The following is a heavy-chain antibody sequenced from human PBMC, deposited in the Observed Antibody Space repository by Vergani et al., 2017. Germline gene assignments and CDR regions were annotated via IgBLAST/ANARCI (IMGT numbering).Heavy chain of an antibody. V-gene: IGHV1-69*06. CDR1: GGTFSSYA. Sequence: QVQLVQSGAEVKKPGSSVKVSCKASGGTFSSYAISWVRQAPGQGLEWMGGIIPIFGTANYAQKFQGRVTITADKSTSTAYMEMRSLRPEDTAVYYCASFLPAAIWAEYFQHWGEGTLVTVSS. CDR2: IIPIFGTA. D-gene: IGHD2-2*01. CDR3: ASFLPAAIWAEYFQH. J-gene: IGHJ1*01.